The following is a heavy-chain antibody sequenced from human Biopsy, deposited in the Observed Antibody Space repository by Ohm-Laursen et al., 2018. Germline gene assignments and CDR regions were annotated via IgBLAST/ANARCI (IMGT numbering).Heavy chain of an antibody. D-gene: IGHD2/OR15-2a*01. J-gene: IGHJ5*01. CDR2: ISRTGYT. V-gene: IGHV4-4*07. CDR3: ARAATESAGFYFPNDAHGTFDT. CDR1: GGSFTGHY. Sequence: SETLSLTCTVSGGSFTGHYWTWIRQPADKGLEYIGRISRTGYTFYNSSLKSRVTISLDTSRKQFSLKLTSLAAADTAVYYCARAATESAGFYFPNDAHGTFDT.